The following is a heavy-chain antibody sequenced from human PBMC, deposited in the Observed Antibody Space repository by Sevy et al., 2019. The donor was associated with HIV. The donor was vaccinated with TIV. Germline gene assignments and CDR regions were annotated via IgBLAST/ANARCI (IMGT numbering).Heavy chain of an antibody. CDR1: GFTFSSYS. CDR3: ARDSRSPITIFGVDTGRYYYYYMDV. Sequence: GGSLRLSCAASGFTFSSYSMNWVRQAPGKGLEWVSSISSSSSYIYYADSVKGRFTISRDNAKNSLYLQMNSLRAEDTAVYYCARDSRSPITIFGVDTGRYYYYYMDVWGKGTTVTVSS. J-gene: IGHJ6*03. D-gene: IGHD3-3*01. V-gene: IGHV3-21*01. CDR2: ISSSSSYI.